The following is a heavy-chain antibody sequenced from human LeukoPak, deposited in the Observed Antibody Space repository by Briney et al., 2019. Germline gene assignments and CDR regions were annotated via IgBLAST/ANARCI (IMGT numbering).Heavy chain of an antibody. CDR2: ISNSGST. CDR1: GASISSYY. Sequence: SGTLSLTCSVSGASISSYYWSWMRQPPGKGLEWIGYISNSGSTNYNPSLKSRVTISVDTSKNQFSLNLNSMTAADTAGYFWARHYWSDPFDYWGQGTLVTVSS. J-gene: IGHJ4*02. D-gene: IGHD1-1*01. CDR3: ARHYWSDPFDY. V-gene: IGHV4-59*08.